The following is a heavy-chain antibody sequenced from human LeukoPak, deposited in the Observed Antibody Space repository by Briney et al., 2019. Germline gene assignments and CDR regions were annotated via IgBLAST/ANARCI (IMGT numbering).Heavy chain of an antibody. CDR3: ARVGYDSSGPDAFDI. J-gene: IGHJ3*02. V-gene: IGHV4-30-4*01. Sequence: SETLSLTCTVSGGSISSGDYYWSWIRQPPGKGLEWIGYIYYSGSTYYNPSLKSRVTISVDTSKNQFSLKPSSVTAADTAVYYCARVGYDSSGPDAFDIWGQGTMVTVSS. CDR1: GGSISSGDYY. D-gene: IGHD3-22*01. CDR2: IYYSGST.